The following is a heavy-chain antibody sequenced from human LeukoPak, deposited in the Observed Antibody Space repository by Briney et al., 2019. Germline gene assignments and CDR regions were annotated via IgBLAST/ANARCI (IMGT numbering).Heavy chain of an antibody. CDR1: GYTFTSYG. CDR3: AREGRLLEWLLFDY. V-gene: IGHV1-69*13. J-gene: IGHJ4*02. CDR2: IIPIFGTA. Sequence: ASVKVSCKASGYTFTSYGISWVRQAPGQGLEWMGGIIPIFGTANYAQKFQGRVTITADESTSTAYMELNSLRSEDTAVYYCAREGRLLEWLLFDYWGQGTLVTVSS. D-gene: IGHD3-3*01.